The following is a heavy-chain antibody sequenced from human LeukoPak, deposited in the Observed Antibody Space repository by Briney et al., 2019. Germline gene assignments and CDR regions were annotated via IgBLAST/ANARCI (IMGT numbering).Heavy chain of an antibody. D-gene: IGHD6-6*01. CDR1: GGSFSGYY. Sequence: SETLSLTCAVYGGSFSGYYWSWIRQPPGKGLEWIGEINHSGGTNYNPSLKSRVTISVDTSKNQFSLKLSSVTAADTAVYYCARRAALYYFDYWGQGTLVTVSS. J-gene: IGHJ4*02. CDR3: ARRAALYYFDY. V-gene: IGHV4-34*01. CDR2: INHSGGT.